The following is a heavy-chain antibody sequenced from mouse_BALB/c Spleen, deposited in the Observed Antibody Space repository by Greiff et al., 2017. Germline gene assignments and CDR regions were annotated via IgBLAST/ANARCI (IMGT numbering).Heavy chain of an antibody. CDR2: ISDGGSYT. V-gene: IGHV5-4*02. Sequence: EVHLVESGGGLVKPGGSLKLSCAASGFTFSDYYMYWVRQTPEKRLEWVATISDGGSYTYYPDSVKGRFTISRDNAKNNLYLQMSSLKSEDTAMYYCASIDGYGAYWGQGTLVTVSA. J-gene: IGHJ3*01. D-gene: IGHD2-3*01. CDR1: GFTFSDYY. CDR3: ASIDGYGAY.